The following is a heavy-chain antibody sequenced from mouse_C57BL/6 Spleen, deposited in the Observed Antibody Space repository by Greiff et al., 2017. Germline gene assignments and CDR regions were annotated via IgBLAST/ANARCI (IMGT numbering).Heavy chain of an antibody. J-gene: IGHJ3*01. CDR1: GYTFTSYW. D-gene: IGHD2-10*02. V-gene: IGHV1-52*01. Sequence: QVQLQQPGAELVRPGSSVKLSCKASGYTFTSYWMHWVKQRPIQGLEWIGNIDPSDSETHYNPKFKDKATLTVDKSSSTAYMQLSSLTSEDSAVYYCSRSYCNRFAYWGQGTLVTVSA. CDR2: IDPSDSET. CDR3: SRSYCNRFAY.